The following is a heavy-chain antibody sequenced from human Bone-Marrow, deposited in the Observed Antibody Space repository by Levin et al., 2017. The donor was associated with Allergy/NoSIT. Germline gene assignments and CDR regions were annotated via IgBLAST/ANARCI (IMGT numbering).Heavy chain of an antibody. CDR1: TDSIRDRY. D-gene: IGHD2-15*01. Sequence: TSETLSLTCSVSTDSIRDRYWAWLRQPAGKGLEWIGRIYPTGKTNYSPSFNSRLTMSVDTSNKQFSLTLRSLTAADTAVYFCAREGYCGGICYFDSWGPGILVTVSS. CDR2: IYPTGKT. J-gene: IGHJ4*02. CDR3: AREGYCGGICYFDS. V-gene: IGHV4-4*07.